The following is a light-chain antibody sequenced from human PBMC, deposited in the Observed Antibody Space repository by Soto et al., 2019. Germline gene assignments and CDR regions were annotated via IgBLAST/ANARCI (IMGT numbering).Light chain of an antibody. J-gene: IGKJ4*01. CDR1: QSITTW. CDR3: QQYNTYPLT. V-gene: IGKV1-5*03. CDR2: KAS. Sequence: DIQMTQYPSTLSASVGERVTITCRASQSITTWLAWYQQKPGKAPKLLIYKASSLEGGVPSRFSGSGSGTEFNITISSLQPDDFVTYYCQQYNTYPLTFGGGTKV.